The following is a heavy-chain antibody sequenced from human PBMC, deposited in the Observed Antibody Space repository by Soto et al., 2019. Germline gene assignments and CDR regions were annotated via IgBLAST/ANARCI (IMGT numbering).Heavy chain of an antibody. D-gene: IGHD3-3*01. CDR3: ARGTYYDFWSGYLAYGMDV. J-gene: IGHJ6*02. Sequence: QVQLQESGPGLVKPSGTLSLTCAVSGGSISSSNWWSWVRQPPGKGLEWIGEIYHSGSTNYNPSLKSRVPISVDKSKNQFSLKLSSVTAADTAVYYCARGTYYDFWSGYLAYGMDVWGQGTTVTVSS. CDR1: GGSISSSNW. CDR2: IYHSGST. V-gene: IGHV4-4*02.